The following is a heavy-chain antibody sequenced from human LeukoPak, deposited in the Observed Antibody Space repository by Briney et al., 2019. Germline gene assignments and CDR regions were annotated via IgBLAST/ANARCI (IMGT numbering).Heavy chain of an antibody. V-gene: IGHV1-69*06. D-gene: IGHD6-19*01. Sequence: SVKVSCKASGGTFSSYAISWVRQAPGQGLEWMGGIIPIFGTANYAQKFQGRVTITADKSTSTAYMELSSLRSEDTAVYYCARAPASAVAGTYFDLWGRGTLVTVSS. J-gene: IGHJ2*01. CDR2: IIPIFGTA. CDR3: ARAPASAVAGTYFDL. CDR1: GGTFSSYA.